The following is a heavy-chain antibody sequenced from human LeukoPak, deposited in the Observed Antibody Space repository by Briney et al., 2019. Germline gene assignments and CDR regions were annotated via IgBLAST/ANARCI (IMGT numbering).Heavy chain of an antibody. J-gene: IGHJ4*02. D-gene: IGHD3-9*01. CDR2: IYHSGST. CDR1: GDSISSDY. CDR3: ARDHVRYFDFGGFDY. Sequence: SETLSLTCTVSGDSISSDYWSWIRQPPGKGLEWIGYIYHSGSTNYNPSLKSRVTISVDTSKNQFSLKLSSVTAADTAVYYCARDHVRYFDFGGFDYWGQGTLVTVSS. V-gene: IGHV4-59*01.